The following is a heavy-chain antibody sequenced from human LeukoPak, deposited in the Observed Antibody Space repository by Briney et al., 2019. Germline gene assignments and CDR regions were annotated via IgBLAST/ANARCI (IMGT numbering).Heavy chain of an antibody. CDR3: ARLIAVTGSVDYFDT. Sequence: SETLSLTCAVYGGSFSGYYWSWIRQPPGKGLEWIGYIYYSGTTNFNPSLKSRVTMSVHTSNYQFSLKLSSVTAADTAVYYCARLIAVTGSVDYFDTWGQGTLVTVSS. D-gene: IGHD6-19*01. V-gene: IGHV4-59*08. CDR2: IYYSGTT. CDR1: GGSFSGYY. J-gene: IGHJ4*02.